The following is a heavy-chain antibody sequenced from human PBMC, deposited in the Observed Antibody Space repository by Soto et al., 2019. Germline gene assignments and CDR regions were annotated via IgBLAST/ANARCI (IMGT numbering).Heavy chain of an antibody. D-gene: IGHD2-15*01. CDR2: TYYRSKWYN. J-gene: IGHJ2*01. CDR3: ARDRYCSGGSCFSYWYFDL. CDR1: GDSVSSNSAA. Sequence: QVQLQQSGPGLVKPSQTLSLTCAISGDSVSSNSAAWNWIRQSPSRGLEWLGRTYYRSKWYNDYAVSVKSRIPINPDTSKNQFSLLLNSVTPEDTAVYYCARDRYCSGGSCFSYWYFDLWGRGTLVTVSS. V-gene: IGHV6-1*01.